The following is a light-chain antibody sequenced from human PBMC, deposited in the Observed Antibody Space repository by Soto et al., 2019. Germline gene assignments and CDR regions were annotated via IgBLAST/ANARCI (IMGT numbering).Light chain of an antibody. V-gene: IGLV2-14*01. J-gene: IGLJ2*01. CDR2: DVS. CDR1: SSDVGGYNY. Sequence: QSALTQPASVSGSPGQSITISCTGTSSDVGGYNYVSWYQQHPGKAPKLMIYDVSNRPSGVSNRFSGSKSGNTASLTISGIQAEDEADYYCSSYTSSSTSGVFGGGTQLTVL. CDR3: SSYTSSSTSGV.